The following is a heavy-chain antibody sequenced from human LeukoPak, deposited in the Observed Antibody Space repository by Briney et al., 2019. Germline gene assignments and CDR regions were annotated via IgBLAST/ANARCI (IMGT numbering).Heavy chain of an antibody. V-gene: IGHV3-30-3*01. CDR1: GFTFGSYT. CDR2: ISYDGSNK. Sequence: AGGSLRLSCAASGFTFGSYTMNWVRQAPGKGLGWVALISYDGSNKFYADSVKGRFSIFRDNSKNTLYLQINSLRAEDTAVYYCARALPTVDRYWYFDLWGRGTLVTVSS. D-gene: IGHD4-17*01. CDR3: ARALPTVDRYWYFDL. J-gene: IGHJ2*01.